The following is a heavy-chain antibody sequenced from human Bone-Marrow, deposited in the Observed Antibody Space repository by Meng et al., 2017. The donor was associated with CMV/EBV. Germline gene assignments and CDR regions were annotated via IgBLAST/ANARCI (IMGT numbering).Heavy chain of an antibody. CDR1: GYTFTSYG. D-gene: IGHD3-3*01. CDR3: ARVSPRGLEWLLMYY. Sequence: ASVKVSCKASGYTFTSYGISWVRQAPGQGLEWMGWISAYNGNTNYAQKLQGRVTMTTDTSTSTAYMELRSLRSDDTAVYYCARVSPRGLEWLLMYYWGQGTLVTVPQ. CDR2: ISAYNGNT. J-gene: IGHJ4*02. V-gene: IGHV1-18*01.